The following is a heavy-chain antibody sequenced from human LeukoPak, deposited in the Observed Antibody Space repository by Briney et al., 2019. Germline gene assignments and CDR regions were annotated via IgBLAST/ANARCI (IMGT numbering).Heavy chain of an antibody. V-gene: IGHV4-59*01. CDR3: ARDIGYCSGGSCYPSYFQH. CDR2: IYYSGST. D-gene: IGHD2-15*01. CDR1: GGSISSYY. J-gene: IGHJ1*01. Sequence: SETLSLTCTVSGGSISSYYWSWIRQPPGKGLEWIGYIYYSGSTNYNPSLKSRVTISVDTSKNQFSLKLSSVTAADTAVYYCARDIGYCSGGSCYPSYFQHWGQGTLVTVSS.